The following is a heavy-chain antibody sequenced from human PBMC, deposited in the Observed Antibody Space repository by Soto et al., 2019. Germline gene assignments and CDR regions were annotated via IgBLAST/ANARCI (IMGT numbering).Heavy chain of an antibody. D-gene: IGHD6-6*01. Sequence: GGSLRLSCAASGFTFTNAWMSWVRQAPGKGLEWVGRIKSKTDGGTTDYAAPVKGRFTVSRDDSKNPLFLQMNSLKTEDTAVYYCTTYTSSSFGSWGQGTLVTVSS. CDR3: TTYTSSSFGS. CDR1: GFTFTNAW. CDR2: IKSKTDGGTT. J-gene: IGHJ4*02. V-gene: IGHV3-15*01.